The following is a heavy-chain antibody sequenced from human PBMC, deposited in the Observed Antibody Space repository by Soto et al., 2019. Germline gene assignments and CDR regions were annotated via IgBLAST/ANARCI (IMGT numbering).Heavy chain of an antibody. D-gene: IGHD3-3*01. CDR2: IIPIFGTA. CDR1: GGTFSSYA. V-gene: IGHV1-69*13. J-gene: IGHJ6*02. Sequence: SVKVSCKASGGTFSSYAISWVRQAPGQGLEWMGGIIPIFGTANYAQKFQGRVTITADESTSTAYMELSSLRSEDTAVYYCARNSAIFGVVSLYYYGMDVWGQGTTVTVSS. CDR3: ARNSAIFGVVSLYYYGMDV.